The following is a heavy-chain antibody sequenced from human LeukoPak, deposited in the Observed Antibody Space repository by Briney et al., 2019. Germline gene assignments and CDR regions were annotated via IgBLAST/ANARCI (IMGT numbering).Heavy chain of an antibody. D-gene: IGHD6-13*01. V-gene: IGHV6-1*01. J-gene: IGHJ5*02. CDR1: GDSVSSNSAA. CDR3: ARTPVSSLAAAST. Sequence: SQTPSLTCAISGDSVSSNSAAWNWVRQSPSRGLEWLGRTYYGAKWYSDYAAAVKSRITMSTETSRNRFSLQLNSVTPEDSAVYYCARTPVSSLAAASTWGQGTLVTVSS. CDR2: TYYGAKWYS.